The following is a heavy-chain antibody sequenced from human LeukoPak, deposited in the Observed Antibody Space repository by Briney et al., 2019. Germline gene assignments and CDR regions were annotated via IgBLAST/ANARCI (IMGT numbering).Heavy chain of an antibody. D-gene: IGHD5-24*01. CDR2: ISSSSSYI. J-gene: IGHJ4*02. V-gene: IGHV3-21*01. Sequence: KSGGSLRLSCAASGFTFSSYSMNWVRQAPGKGLEWVSSISSSSSYIYYADSVKGRFTISRDNTKKSLYLQMNSLRAEDTAVYYCARTWGRDGYNYGYWGQGTLVTVSS. CDR3: ARTWGRDGYNYGY. CDR1: GFTFSSYS.